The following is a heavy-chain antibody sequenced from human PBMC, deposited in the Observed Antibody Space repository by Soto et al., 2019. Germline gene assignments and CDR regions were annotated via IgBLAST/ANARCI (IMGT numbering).Heavy chain of an antibody. D-gene: IGHD3-10*01. J-gene: IGHJ3*02. CDR1: GGTFSSYG. Sequence: SVKVSCKASGGTFSSYGIHWVRQAPGQGLEWMGGIIPMFGTANYAQKFQGRVAISVDESTRAAYMELSSLRSEDTAMYYCARENYYGSGSFYRDAFDIWGQGTMVTVSS. CDR3: ARENYYGSGSFYRDAFDI. V-gene: IGHV1-69*13. CDR2: IIPMFGTA.